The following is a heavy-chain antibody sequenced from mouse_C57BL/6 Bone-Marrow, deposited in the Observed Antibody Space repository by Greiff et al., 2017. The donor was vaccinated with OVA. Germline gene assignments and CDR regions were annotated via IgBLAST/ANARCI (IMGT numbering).Heavy chain of an antibody. CDR2: INHSSGYN. CDR3: ARRRWLLSCAY. J-gene: IGHJ3*01. Sequence: QVQLQQSGAELAKPGASVKLSCKASGYTFTSYWMHWVKQRPGQGLEWIGYINHSSGYNKYNQKFKDKATLTADKSSSTAYMQLSSLTYEDSAVYYCARRRWLLSCAYWGQGTRVTVSA. CDR1: GYTFTSYW. V-gene: IGHV1-7*01. D-gene: IGHD2-3*01.